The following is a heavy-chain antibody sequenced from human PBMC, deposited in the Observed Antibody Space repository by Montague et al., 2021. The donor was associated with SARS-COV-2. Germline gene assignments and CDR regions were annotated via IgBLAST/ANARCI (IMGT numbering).Heavy chain of an antibody. CDR1: GGSISSSSYY. Sequence: SETLSLTCTVSGGSISSSSYYWSWIRQPPGKGLDWIGCIYYSGSTYYNPSLKSRVTISVDTSKNQFSLKLSSVTAADTAVYYCARDLHGWFDPWGQGTLVTVSS. CDR3: ARDLHGWFDP. V-gene: IGHV4-39*07. CDR2: IYYSGST. J-gene: IGHJ5*02.